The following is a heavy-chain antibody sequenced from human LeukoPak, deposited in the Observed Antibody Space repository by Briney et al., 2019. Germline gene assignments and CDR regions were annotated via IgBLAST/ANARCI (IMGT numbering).Heavy chain of an antibody. CDR3: AKAGGYDFHNWFDP. V-gene: IGHV3-74*01. CDR1: GFTFDDYA. Sequence: GGSLRLSCAASGFTFDDYAMHWVRQAPGKGLVWVSRINSDGSSTSYADSVKGRFTISRDNAKNTLYLQMNSLRAEDTAVYYCAKAGGYDFHNWFDPWGQGTLVTVSS. D-gene: IGHD5-12*01. J-gene: IGHJ5*02. CDR2: INSDGSST.